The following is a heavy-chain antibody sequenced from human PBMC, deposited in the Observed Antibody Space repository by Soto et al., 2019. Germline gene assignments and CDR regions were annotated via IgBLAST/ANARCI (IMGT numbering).Heavy chain of an antibody. CDR1: GGPFGSYA. J-gene: IGHJ4*02. Sequence: SGKDCFKASGGPFGSYAISFVRQAPGQGLEWMGGIIPIFGTANYAQKFQGRVTITADESTSTAYMELSSLRSEDTAVYYCARMTMVKRYFDYWGQGTLVTVSS. V-gene: IGHV1-69*13. D-gene: IGHD3-10*01. CDR2: IIPIFGTA. CDR3: ARMTMVKRYFDY.